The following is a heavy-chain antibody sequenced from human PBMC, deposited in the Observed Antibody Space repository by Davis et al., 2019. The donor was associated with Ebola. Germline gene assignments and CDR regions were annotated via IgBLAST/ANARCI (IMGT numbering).Heavy chain of an antibody. V-gene: IGHV4-34*01. CDR2: INHSGST. CDR3: AREFNDSDAFDI. CDR1: GGSFSGYY. Sequence: SETLSLTCAVYGGSFSGYYWSWIRQLQGKGLEWIGEINHSGSTNYNPSLKSRATISVDTYKNQFSLKLSSVTAADTAVYYCAREFNDSDAFDIWGQGTMVTVSS. D-gene: IGHD3-16*01. J-gene: IGHJ3*02.